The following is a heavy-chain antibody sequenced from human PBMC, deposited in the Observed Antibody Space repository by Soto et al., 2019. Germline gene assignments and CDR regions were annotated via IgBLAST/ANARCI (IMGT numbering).Heavy chain of an antibody. J-gene: IGHJ4*02. Sequence: EVQLVESGGDLVQPGRSLRLSCSASGFTFSSYDMHWVRQGTGKGLEWASAIGTTGDTYYAGSLKGRFTISRENAKNSLYLQMNSLRAGDTAIYFCARAIGPTLFDYWGQGTLVTVSS. CDR3: ARAIGPTLFDY. V-gene: IGHV3-13*04. D-gene: IGHD3-22*01. CDR1: GFTFSSYD. CDR2: IGTTGDT.